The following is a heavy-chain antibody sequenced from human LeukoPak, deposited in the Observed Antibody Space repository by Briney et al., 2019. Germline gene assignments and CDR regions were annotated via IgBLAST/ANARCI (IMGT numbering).Heavy chain of an antibody. D-gene: IGHD5-24*01. CDR2: MNPNSGNT. V-gene: IGHV1-8*02. Sequence: ASVKVSCKASGYTFTGYYMHWVRQATGQGLEWMGWMNPNSGNTGYAQKFQGRVTMTRNTSISTAYMELSSLRSEDTAVYYCARGRTRDGYNYDYWGQGTLVTVSS. CDR1: GYTFTGYY. CDR3: ARGRTRDGYNYDY. J-gene: IGHJ4*02.